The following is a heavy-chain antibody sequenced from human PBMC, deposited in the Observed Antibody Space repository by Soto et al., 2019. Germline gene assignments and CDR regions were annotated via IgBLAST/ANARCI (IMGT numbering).Heavy chain of an antibody. CDR1: GYTFISYG. V-gene: IGHV1-18*01. Sequence: VRVVQSGTEVKKPGASVKVSCKTSGYTFISYGISWVRQAPGQGLEWLGWISGYTGNTDYAQKFQDRVTMTTDTSTTTAYMELRSLRSDDTAVYYCTRVSYLVRGFNHIPYGMDVWGQGTTVTVSS. D-gene: IGHD3-10*01. J-gene: IGHJ6*02. CDR3: TRVSYLVRGFNHIPYGMDV. CDR2: ISGYTGNT.